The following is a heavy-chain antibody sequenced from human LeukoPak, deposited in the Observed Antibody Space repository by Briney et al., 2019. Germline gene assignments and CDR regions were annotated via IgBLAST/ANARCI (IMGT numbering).Heavy chain of an antibody. J-gene: IGHJ3*02. CDR1: GGSISSGDYY. V-gene: IGHV4-30-4*01. Sequence: SETLSLTCTVSGGSISSGDYYWSWIRQPPGKGLERIGYIYYSGSTYYNPSLKSRVTISVDTSKNQFSLKLSSVTAADTAVYYCARESPLYCSSTSCSGAFDIWGQGTMVTVSS. D-gene: IGHD2-2*01. CDR2: IYYSGST. CDR3: ARESPLYCSSTSCSGAFDI.